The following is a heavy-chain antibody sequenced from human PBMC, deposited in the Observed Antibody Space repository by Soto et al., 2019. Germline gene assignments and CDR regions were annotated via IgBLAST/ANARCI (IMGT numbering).Heavy chain of an antibody. V-gene: IGHV3-30*18. CDR2: ISYDGSNT. Sequence: QVQLVESGGGVVQPGRSLRLSCAASGFTFSTYGIHWVRQAPGKGLEWVAVISYDGSNTYYADSVKGRFTISRDNSKNTXNLQMNSLRAEDTAVYYCAKDGNVYSSGWYAPSLDYWGQGTLVTVSS. CDR3: AKDGNVYSSGWYAPSLDY. J-gene: IGHJ4*02. D-gene: IGHD6-19*01. CDR1: GFTFSTYG.